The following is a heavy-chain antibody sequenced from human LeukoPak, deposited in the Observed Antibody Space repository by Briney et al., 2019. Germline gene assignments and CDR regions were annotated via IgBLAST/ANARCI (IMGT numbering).Heavy chain of an antibody. Sequence: SETLSLTCAVYGGSFSGYYWSWIRQPPGKGLEWIGEINHSGSTNYNPSLKSRVTISVDTSKNQFSLKLSSVTAADTAVYYCARGRRWGYYDTLTGGTNWFDPRGQGTLVTVSS. CDR3: ARGRRWGYYDTLTGGTNWFDP. D-gene: IGHD3-9*01. CDR2: INHSGST. V-gene: IGHV4-34*01. J-gene: IGHJ5*02. CDR1: GGSFSGYY.